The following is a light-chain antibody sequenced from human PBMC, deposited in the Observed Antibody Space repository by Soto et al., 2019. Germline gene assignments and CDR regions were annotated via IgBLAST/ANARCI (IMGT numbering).Light chain of an antibody. V-gene: IGKV3-15*01. Sequence: EIVMTQSPATLSVSPGDRATLSCRASQSISNLLAWYQQKPGQAPRLLIYGASTRATGIPARFSGSGSWAESTLTVSSLQAEDFADYYCQQYNNWPPKYTFVHGTKLEI. CDR2: GAS. CDR1: QSISNL. J-gene: IGKJ2*01. CDR3: QQYNNWPPKYT.